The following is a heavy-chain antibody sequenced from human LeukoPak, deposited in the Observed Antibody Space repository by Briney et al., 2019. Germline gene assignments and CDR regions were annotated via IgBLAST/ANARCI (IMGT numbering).Heavy chain of an antibody. CDR3: ARDLVSSSWYGQYYFDY. D-gene: IGHD6-13*01. V-gene: IGHV3-11*01. CDR1: GFTFSDYY. CDR2: ISSSGSTI. J-gene: IGHJ4*02. Sequence: GGSLKLSCAASGFTFSDYYMSWIRPAPGKGLEWVSYISSSGSTIYYADSVKGRFTISRDNAKNSLYLQMNSLRAEDTAVYYCARDLVSSSWYGQYYFDYWGQGTLVTVSS.